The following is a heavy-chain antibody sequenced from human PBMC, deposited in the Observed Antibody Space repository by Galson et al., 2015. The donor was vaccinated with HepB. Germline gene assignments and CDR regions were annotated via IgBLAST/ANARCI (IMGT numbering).Heavy chain of an antibody. CDR3: ARIPGYSSGWYYFDY. CDR2: IDWDDDK. D-gene: IGHD6-19*01. J-gene: IGHJ4*02. CDR1: GFSLSTSGMC. V-gene: IGHV2-70*11. Sequence: PALVKPTQTLTLTCTFSGFSLSTSGMCVSWIRQPPGKALEWLARIDWDDDKYYSTSLKTRLTISKDTSKNQVVLTMTNMDPVDTATYYCARIPGYSSGWYYFDYWGQGTLVTVSS.